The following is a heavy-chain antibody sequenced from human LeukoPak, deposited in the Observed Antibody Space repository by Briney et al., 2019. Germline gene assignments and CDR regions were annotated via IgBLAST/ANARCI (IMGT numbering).Heavy chain of an antibody. V-gene: IGHV4-34*01. CDR3: ATVDTVTTSSYFQH. CDR1: GGSISGYY. D-gene: IGHD4-17*01. J-gene: IGHJ1*01. Sequence: PSETLSLTCTVSGGSISGYYWSWIRQPPGKGLEWIGEINHSGSTNYNPSLKSRVTISVDTSKNQFSLKLSSVTAADTAVYYCATVDTVTTSSYFQHWGQGTLVTVSS. CDR2: INHSGST.